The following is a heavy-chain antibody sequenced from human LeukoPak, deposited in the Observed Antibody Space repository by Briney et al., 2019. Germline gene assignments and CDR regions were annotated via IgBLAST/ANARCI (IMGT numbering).Heavy chain of an antibody. CDR1: GYRFTDYY. CDR3: ARELGFCSSTSCPLYHY. Sequence: ASVKVSCKASGYRFTDYYVHWVRQAPGQGLEWMGWINPNNGGTNYAQKFYGGVTMTRDTSITTAYMELNRLTSDDTAAYYCARELGFCSSTSCPLYHYWGQGTLVTVSS. D-gene: IGHD2-2*01. V-gene: IGHV1-2*02. CDR2: INPNNGGT. J-gene: IGHJ4*02.